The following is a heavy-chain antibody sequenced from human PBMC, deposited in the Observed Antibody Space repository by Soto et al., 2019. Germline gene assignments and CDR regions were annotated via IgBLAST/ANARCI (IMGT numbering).Heavy chain of an antibody. CDR2: IDPSDSYT. CDR3: ARALWGPHGYYGMDV. J-gene: IGHJ6*02. CDR1: GYSFTIYW. V-gene: IGHV5-10-1*01. D-gene: IGHD3-16*01. Sequence: GESLKISCNGSGYSFTIYWISLVLQMPGKGLDWMWRIDPSDSYTNYSPSFQCHVTISADKSISTAYLQWSSLKASDTAMYYCARALWGPHGYYGMDVWGQGTTVTVSS.